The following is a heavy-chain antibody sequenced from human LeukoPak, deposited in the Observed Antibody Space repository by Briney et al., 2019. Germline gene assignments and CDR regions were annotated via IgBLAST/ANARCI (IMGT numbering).Heavy chain of an antibody. D-gene: IGHD3-22*01. CDR3: ARDDSGNYYDSSGFDY. Sequence: SETLSLTCTVSGVSISSYYWSWIRQPPGKGLEWIGYIYYSGSTNYNPSLKSRVTISVDTSKNQFSLKLSSVTAADTAVYYCARDDSGNYYDSSGFDYWGQGTLVTVSS. V-gene: IGHV4-59*01. CDR2: IYYSGST. CDR1: GVSISSYY. J-gene: IGHJ4*02.